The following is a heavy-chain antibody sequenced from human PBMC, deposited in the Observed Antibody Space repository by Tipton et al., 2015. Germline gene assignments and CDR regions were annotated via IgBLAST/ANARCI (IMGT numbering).Heavy chain of an antibody. CDR2: ISHSGNT. Sequence: TLSLTCAVSAYSISSDYYWGWIRQPPGKGPEWIGSISHSGNTYYNPSLKSRVTMSRDTSKNQFSLKLTSVTAADTAVYYCACQDYDSLTRDYQTVDYWGQGTLVTVSS. D-gene: IGHD3-9*01. CDR1: AYSISSDYY. V-gene: IGHV4-38-2*01. CDR3: ACQDYDSLTRDYQTVDY. J-gene: IGHJ4*02.